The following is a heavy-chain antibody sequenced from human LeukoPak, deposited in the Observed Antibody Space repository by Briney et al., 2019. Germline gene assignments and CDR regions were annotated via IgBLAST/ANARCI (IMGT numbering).Heavy chain of an antibody. Sequence: SGTLSLTCAVSGGSITSSNWWSWVRQPPGKGLEWIGEFYHSGSTNYNPSLKSRATISVDKSKNQFSLKLTSVTAADTAVYYCARAEQWLVPSVSFDYWGQGTLVTVSS. CDR3: ARAEQWLVPSVSFDY. CDR2: FYHSGST. J-gene: IGHJ4*02. V-gene: IGHV4-4*02. CDR1: GGSITSSNW. D-gene: IGHD6-19*01.